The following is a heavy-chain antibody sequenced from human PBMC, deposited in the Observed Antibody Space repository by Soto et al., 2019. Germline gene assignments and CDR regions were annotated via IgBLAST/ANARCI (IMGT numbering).Heavy chain of an antibody. CDR1: GFTIDDYT. CDR2: VSWDGGST. V-gene: IGHV3-43*01. J-gene: IGHJ4*02. Sequence: TGGSLRLSCAASGFTIDDYTVHWVRQAPGKGLEWVSFVSWDGGSTHYADSVKGRFTISRDNSKNSLYLQMNRLKSEDTALYYCAVDGAFYDSTGYSGPFDYWGQGTLVTVSS. D-gene: IGHD3-22*01. CDR3: AVDGAFYDSTGYSGPFDY.